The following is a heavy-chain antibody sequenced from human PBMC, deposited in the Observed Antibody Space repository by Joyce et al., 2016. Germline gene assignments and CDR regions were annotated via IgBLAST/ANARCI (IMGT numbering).Heavy chain of an antibody. CDR3: AKILTATYSSGWFLDY. J-gene: IGHJ4*02. Sequence: QVQLVESGGGVVQPGRSLRLSCAASGLTLSNYGVHWVRQAPGKGLGWVAVISYDGIYKYYADSVKGRFTISRDNSKNTVFLEMNSLRAEDTALYYCAKILTATYSSGWFLDYWGQGTLVTVSS. CDR1: GLTLSNYG. CDR2: ISYDGIYK. V-gene: IGHV3-30*18. D-gene: IGHD6-25*01.